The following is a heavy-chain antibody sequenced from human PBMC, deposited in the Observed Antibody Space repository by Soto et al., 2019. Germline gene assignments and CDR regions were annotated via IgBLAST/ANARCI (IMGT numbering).Heavy chain of an antibody. CDR3: ARLVYDTRLNYMYFDF. V-gene: IGHV4-4*02. J-gene: IGHJ4*02. D-gene: IGHD3-10*01. CDR2: IFHDGTA. CDR1: GVSISSGNW. Sequence: KASETLSLTCAVSGVSISSGNWWTWVRQTPQRGLEYIGEIFHDGTANYYPSFERRVAISVDTSKNQFSLKLTSVTAAVTAIYFCARLVYDTRLNYMYFDFWGQGALVTVSS.